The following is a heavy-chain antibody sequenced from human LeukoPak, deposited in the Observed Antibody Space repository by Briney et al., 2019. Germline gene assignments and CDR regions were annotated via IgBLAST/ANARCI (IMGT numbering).Heavy chain of an antibody. J-gene: IGHJ4*02. CDR2: HYASGTT. Sequence: PSETLSLTCTVSGDSISSYYWNWFRQPAGKGLEWIGRHYASGTTSYNPSLESRVSMSLDTSKNQFSLKLNSVTAADTAVYYCARATYSGDTSYVFDYWGQGTLVSVSS. CDR1: GDSISSYY. D-gene: IGHD1-26*01. V-gene: IGHV4-4*07. CDR3: ARATYSGDTSYVFDY.